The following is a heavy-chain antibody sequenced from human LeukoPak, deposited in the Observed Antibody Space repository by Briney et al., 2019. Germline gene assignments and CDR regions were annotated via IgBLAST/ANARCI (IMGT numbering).Heavy chain of an antibody. D-gene: IGHD6-13*01. V-gene: IGHV4-34*01. Sequence: SETLSLTCAVYGGSFSGYYWSWIRQPPGKGLEWIGEINHSGSTNYNPSLKSRVTISVDTSKNQFSLKLSSVTAADTAVYYCARVPHNIVAAGRNSGISYWGQGTLVTVSS. CDR2: INHSGST. CDR1: GGSFSGYY. J-gene: IGHJ4*02. CDR3: ARVPHNIVAAGRNSGISY.